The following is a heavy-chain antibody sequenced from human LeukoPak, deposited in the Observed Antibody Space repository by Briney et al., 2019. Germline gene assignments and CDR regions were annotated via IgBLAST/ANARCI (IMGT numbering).Heavy chain of an antibody. J-gene: IGHJ3*02. V-gene: IGHV3-7*01. CDR2: IKQDGSEK. CDR3: ARDQGYSYADAFDI. CDR1: GFHFCWYW. Sequence: GSLRLSCAASGFHFCWYWMSWVRPGPGEGVGWGAHIKQDGSEKYYVDSVKGRFTISRDNAKNSLYLQMNSLRAEDTAVYYCARDQGYSYADAFDIWGQGTMVTVSS. D-gene: IGHD5-18*01.